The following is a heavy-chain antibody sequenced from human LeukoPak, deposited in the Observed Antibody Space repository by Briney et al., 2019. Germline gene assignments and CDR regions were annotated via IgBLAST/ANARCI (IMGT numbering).Heavy chain of an antibody. J-gene: IGHJ4*02. V-gene: IGHV4-59*01. CDR3: ARVRYCSTNRCYDREFDN. D-gene: IGHD2-2*01. Sequence: SETLSLTCTVSGGSISNYYWSWIRQPPGKGLEWIGYIYYSGNTNYNPSLRSRVTISVDTSKNQFSLKLNSVTAADTAVYYCARVRYCSTNRCYDREFDNWGQGTLVTVSS. CDR2: IYYSGNT. CDR1: GGSISNYY.